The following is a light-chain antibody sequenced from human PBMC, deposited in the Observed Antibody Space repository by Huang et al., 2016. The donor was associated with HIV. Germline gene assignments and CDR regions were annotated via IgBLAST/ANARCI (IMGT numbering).Light chain of an antibody. V-gene: IGKV3-11*01. CDR2: DAS. J-gene: IGKJ4*01. Sequence: EIVLTQSPATLSLSPGERATLSCRASQSVSSYLAWYQQKPGQAPRLLIYDASSRATGIPPRFSGSGSGTDFTLTISSLEPEDFAVYYCQQRSNWPPLTFGGGTK. CDR1: QSVSSY. CDR3: QQRSNWPPLT.